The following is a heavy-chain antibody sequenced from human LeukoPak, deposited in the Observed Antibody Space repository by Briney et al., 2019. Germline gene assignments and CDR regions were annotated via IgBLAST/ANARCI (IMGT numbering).Heavy chain of an antibody. V-gene: IGHV4-59*01. CDR1: GGSISSYY. CDR2: IYYSGST. Sequence: SETLSLTCTVSGGSISSYYWSWIRQPPGKGLEWIGYIYYSGSTNYNPSLKSRVTISVDTSKNQFSLKLSSVTAADTAVYYCARDTDAGYYDSSGYYYDAFDIWGQGTMVTVSS. D-gene: IGHD3-22*01. J-gene: IGHJ3*02. CDR3: ARDTDAGYYDSSGYYYDAFDI.